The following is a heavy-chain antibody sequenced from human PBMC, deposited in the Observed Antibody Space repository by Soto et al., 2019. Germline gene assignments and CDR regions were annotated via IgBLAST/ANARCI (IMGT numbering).Heavy chain of an antibody. CDR3: ARTVRDSSGYYRRYYYYGKDV. Sequence: PGESLKISCKGSGYSFTSYWIGWVRQMPGKGLEWMGIIYPGDSDTRYSPSFQGQVTISADKSISTAYLQWSSLKASDTAMYYCARTVRDSSGYYRRYYYYGKDVWGQGTTVTVSS. CDR2: IYPGDSDT. D-gene: IGHD3-22*01. V-gene: IGHV5-51*01. J-gene: IGHJ6*02. CDR1: GYSFTSYW.